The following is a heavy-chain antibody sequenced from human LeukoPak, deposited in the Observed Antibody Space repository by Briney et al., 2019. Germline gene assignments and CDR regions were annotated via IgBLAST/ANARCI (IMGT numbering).Heavy chain of an antibody. CDR3: ARHVPYVLRFLEWLGMDV. D-gene: IGHD3-3*01. J-gene: IGHJ6*04. CDR1: GGSFSGYY. Sequence: PSETLSLTCAVYGGSFSGYYWSWIRQPPGKGLEWIGEINHSGSTNYNPSLKSRVTISVDTSKNQFSLKLSSVTAADTAVYYCARHVPYVLRFLEWLGMDVWGKGTTVTVSS. V-gene: IGHV4-34*01. CDR2: INHSGST.